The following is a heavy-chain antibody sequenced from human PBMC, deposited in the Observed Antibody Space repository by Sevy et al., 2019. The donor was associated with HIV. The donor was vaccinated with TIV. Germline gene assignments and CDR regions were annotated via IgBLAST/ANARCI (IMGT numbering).Heavy chain of an antibody. Sequence: SETLSITCTVSGGSFSNYFWSWIRQPPGKRLEWIGYIYSSGSTNYNPSLKSRVTISVDTSKNQFSLKLSSVTAADTAVYYCARESIGAVGDFDYWGQGTLVTVSS. J-gene: IGHJ4*02. CDR1: GGSFSNYF. CDR2: IYSSGST. D-gene: IGHD6-13*01. V-gene: IGHV4-59*01. CDR3: ARESIGAVGDFDY.